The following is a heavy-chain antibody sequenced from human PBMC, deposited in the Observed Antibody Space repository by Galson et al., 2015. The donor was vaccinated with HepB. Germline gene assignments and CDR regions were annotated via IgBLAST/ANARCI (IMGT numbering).Heavy chain of an antibody. V-gene: IGHV3-9*01. CDR2: ISWTSGII. CDR3: ARSLYAHGYEGAKSGI. D-gene: IGHD1-26*01. J-gene: IGHJ3*02. CDR1: GFTFNDYS. Sequence: SLRLSCAASGFTFNDYSMHWIRQVPGKGLEWVSGISWTSGIIGYADSVKGRFTLSRDNGKNAVYLQINDLRPEDTALYYCARSLYAHGYEGAKSGIWGQATMVTVSS.